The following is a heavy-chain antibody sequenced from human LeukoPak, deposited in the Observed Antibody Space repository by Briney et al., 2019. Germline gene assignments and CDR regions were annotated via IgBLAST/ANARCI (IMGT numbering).Heavy chain of an antibody. V-gene: IGHV1-18*04. CDR3: ARDRKYYGSGSYFPDY. CDR2: ISAYNGNT. J-gene: IGHJ4*02. Sequence: ASVKVSCKASGYSFTSYGISWVRQAPGQGLEWMGWISAYNGNTNYAQKLQGRVTMTTDTSTSTAYIELRSLRSDDTAVYYCARDRKYYGSGSYFPDYWGQGTLVTVSS. D-gene: IGHD3-10*01. CDR1: GYSFTSYG.